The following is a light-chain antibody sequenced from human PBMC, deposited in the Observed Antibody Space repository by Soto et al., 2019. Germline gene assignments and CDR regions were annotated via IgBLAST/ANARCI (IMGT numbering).Light chain of an antibody. J-gene: IGKJ5*01. CDR1: QGINSY. CDR2: AAS. Sequence: DIQLTQSPSFLSASVGDRVTITCRASQGINSYLAWYQQKPGKAPKLLIYAASTLQSGVPSRFSGSGSGTEFTLTISSLQPEDFATYSCQQLNSYPIAFGQGTRLEI. CDR3: QQLNSYPIA. V-gene: IGKV1-9*01.